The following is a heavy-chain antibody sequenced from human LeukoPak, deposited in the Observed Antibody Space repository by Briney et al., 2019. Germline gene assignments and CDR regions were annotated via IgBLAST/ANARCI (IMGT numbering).Heavy chain of an antibody. D-gene: IGHD3-22*01. CDR2: ISGSGGTT. CDR3: ATAYYYDSSGPEYFQN. CDR1: GFTFSSYA. V-gene: IGHV3-23*01. J-gene: IGHJ1*01. Sequence: GGSLRLSCAASGFTFSSYAMSWVRQAPGKGLEWVSGISGSGGTTYYADSVKGRFTISRDNSKNTLYLQMNSLRAEDTAVYYCATAYYYDSSGPEYFQNWGQGTLVTVSS.